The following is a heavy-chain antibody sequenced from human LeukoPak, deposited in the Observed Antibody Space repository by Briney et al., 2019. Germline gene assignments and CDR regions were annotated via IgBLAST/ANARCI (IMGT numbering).Heavy chain of an antibody. CDR3: ARVWELPAYFDY. CDR2: IYHSGST. Sequence: SETLSLTCAVSGVSISSSNWWSWVRQPPGKELEWIGEIYHSGSTNYNPSLKSRVTISVDKSKNQFSLKLSSVTAADTAVYYCARVWELPAYFDYWGQGTLVTVSS. CDR1: GVSISSSNW. V-gene: IGHV4-4*02. D-gene: IGHD1-26*01. J-gene: IGHJ4*02.